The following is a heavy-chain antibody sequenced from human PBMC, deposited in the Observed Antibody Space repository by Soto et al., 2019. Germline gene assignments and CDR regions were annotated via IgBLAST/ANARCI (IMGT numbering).Heavy chain of an antibody. CDR3: ARDEKNSDYYSGMDV. D-gene: IGHD3-10*01. J-gene: IGHJ6*02. V-gene: IGHV4-30-4*01. CDR2: IYYNGTT. Sequence: PSETLSLTCTFSGGSISSGDSYWSWVRQPPGKGLEWIGYIYYNGTTYYNPSLKSRVTFSVDTSKNEFSLKLTSVTAADTAVYYCARDEKNSDYYSGMDVWGQGTTVTVSS. CDR1: GGSISSGDSY.